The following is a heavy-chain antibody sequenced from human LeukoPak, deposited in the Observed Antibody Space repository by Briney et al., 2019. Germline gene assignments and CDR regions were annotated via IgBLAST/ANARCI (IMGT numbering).Heavy chain of an antibody. Sequence: GGYLRLSCAASGYTFSSYTMSWVRKAPGKGLEWVSAISGSGGSTYYADPVKGRFTISRDNSKNTLYLQMNSLRAEDTAVYYCAKRSSGYYYFDYWGQGTLVTVSS. CDR2: ISGSGGST. CDR1: GYTFSSYT. D-gene: IGHD3-22*01. J-gene: IGHJ4*02. CDR3: AKRSSGYYYFDY. V-gene: IGHV3-23*01.